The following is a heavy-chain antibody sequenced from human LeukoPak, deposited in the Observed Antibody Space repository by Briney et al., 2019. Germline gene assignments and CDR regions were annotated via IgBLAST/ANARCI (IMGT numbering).Heavy chain of an antibody. CDR3: AREGSYGYLFDY. Sequence: PGGSLRLSCAASGFTFSSYSMNWVRQAPGKGLEWVSSISSSSNYIYYADSVKGRFTISRDNAKNSLYLQMNSLRDEDTALYCCAREGSYGYLFDYWGQGTLVTVSS. CDR1: GFTFSSYS. V-gene: IGHV3-21*01. D-gene: IGHD5-18*01. J-gene: IGHJ4*02. CDR2: ISSSSNYI.